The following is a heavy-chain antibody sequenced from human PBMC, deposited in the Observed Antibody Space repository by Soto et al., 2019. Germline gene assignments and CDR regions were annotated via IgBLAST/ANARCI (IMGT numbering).Heavy chain of an antibody. Sequence: PGGSLRLSCVASGFTFNNAWMNWVRQAPGKGLEWVGRIKSKTDGGTTDYAALVKGRFTISRDDSKTTLYLQMNGLKTEDTAVYYCTTAENYYDSGSFDYWGQGTLVTVSS. CDR3: TTAENYYDSGSFDY. J-gene: IGHJ4*02. CDR2: IKSKTDGGTT. V-gene: IGHV3-15*01. D-gene: IGHD3-22*01. CDR1: GFTFNNAW.